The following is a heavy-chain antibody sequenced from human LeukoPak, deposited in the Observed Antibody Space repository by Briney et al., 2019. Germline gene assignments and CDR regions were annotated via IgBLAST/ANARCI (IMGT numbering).Heavy chain of an antibody. CDR1: GGTFSSYA. CDR3: ARDEGRGYFQH. D-gene: IGHD3-10*01. V-gene: IGHV1-69*04. Sequence: SVKVSCKASGGTFSSYAISWVRQAPGQGLEWMGRIIPILGIANYAQKFQGRVTITADKSTSTAYMELSSLRSEDTAVYYCARDEGRGYFQHWGQGTLVTVSS. J-gene: IGHJ1*01. CDR2: IIPILGIA.